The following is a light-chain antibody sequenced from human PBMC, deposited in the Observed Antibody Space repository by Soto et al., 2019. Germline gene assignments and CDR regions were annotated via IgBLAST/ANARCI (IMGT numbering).Light chain of an antibody. CDR1: QGISSW. J-gene: IGKJ1*01. V-gene: IGKV1-12*02. CDR3: QQRSNWPWT. CDR2: AAS. Sequence: DIPMTQSPSSVSASVGDRVTITCRASQGISSWLAWYQQKPGKAPKLLIYAASSLQSGVPSRFSGSGSGTDFTLTISSLEPEDFAVYYCQQRSNWPWTFGQGTKVEIK.